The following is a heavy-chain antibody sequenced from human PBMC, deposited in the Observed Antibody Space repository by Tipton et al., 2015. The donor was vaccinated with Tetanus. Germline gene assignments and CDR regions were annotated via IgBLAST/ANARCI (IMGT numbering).Heavy chain of an antibody. J-gene: IGHJ4*02. CDR2: IRSKANSYAT. Sequence: AASGFTFSGSAMHWVRQASGKGLEWVGRIRSKANSYATAYAASVKGRFTISRDDSTNTAYLQMNSLKTEDTAVYYCTRHDCSGGSCYPHYWGQGTLVTVSS. V-gene: IGHV3-73*01. D-gene: IGHD2-15*01. CDR1: GFTFSGSA. CDR3: TRHDCSGGSCYPHY.